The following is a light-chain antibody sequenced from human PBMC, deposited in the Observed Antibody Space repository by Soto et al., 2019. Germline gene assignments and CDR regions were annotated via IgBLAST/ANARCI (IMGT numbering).Light chain of an antibody. CDR2: GAS. CDR1: QSISSN. Sequence: EIVMTQSPATLSVSPGERATLSCRASQSISSNLAWYQQKPGQAPRLLIYGASTRATGIPATFSGSGSGTELTLTISILQSEDFAVYYCQQYNNWPFTFGPGTKVDIK. CDR3: QQYNNWPFT. V-gene: IGKV3-15*01. J-gene: IGKJ3*01.